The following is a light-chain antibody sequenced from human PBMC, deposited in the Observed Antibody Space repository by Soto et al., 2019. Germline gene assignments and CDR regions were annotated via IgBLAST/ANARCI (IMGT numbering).Light chain of an antibody. CDR2: AAT. CDR1: QSISIY. CDR3: HQSYSIPHT. J-gene: IGKJ1*01. V-gene: IGKV1-39*01. Sequence: DIQMTQSPSSLSASIGDRLTITCRASQSISIYLNWYQQKPGKAPRLLIYAATSLQSGVPSRFSGGGSGADFTLTVSSLQPEDFATYYCHQSYSIPHTFGQGTKVEIK.